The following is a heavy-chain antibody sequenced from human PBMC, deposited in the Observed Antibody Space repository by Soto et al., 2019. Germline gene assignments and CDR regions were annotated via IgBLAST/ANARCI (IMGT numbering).Heavy chain of an antibody. V-gene: IGHV3-48*02. CDR2: ISSSSSTI. CDR3: ARTAAFYDSSGYYYFVNYYYYYGMDV. Sequence: EVQLVESGGGLVQPGGSLRLSCAASGFTFSSYSMNWVRQAPGKGLEWVSYISSSSSTIYYADSVKGRFTISRDNAKKSLYLQMNSLRDEDTAVYYCARTAAFYDSSGYYYFVNYYYYYGMDVWGQGTTVTVSS. J-gene: IGHJ6*02. D-gene: IGHD3-22*01. CDR1: GFTFSSYS.